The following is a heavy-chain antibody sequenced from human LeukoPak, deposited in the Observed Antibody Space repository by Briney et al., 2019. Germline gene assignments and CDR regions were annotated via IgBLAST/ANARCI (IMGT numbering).Heavy chain of an antibody. CDR3: AKYSFYRGIAAALGAFDI. Sequence: GGSLRLSCAASGFTFSSYAMSWVRQAPGKGLEWVSAISGSGGSTYYADSVKGRFTISRDNSKNTLYLQMNSLRAEDTAVYYCAKYSFYRGIAAALGAFDIWGQGTMVTVSS. V-gene: IGHV3-23*01. CDR2: ISGSGGST. J-gene: IGHJ3*02. CDR1: GFTFSSYA. D-gene: IGHD6-13*01.